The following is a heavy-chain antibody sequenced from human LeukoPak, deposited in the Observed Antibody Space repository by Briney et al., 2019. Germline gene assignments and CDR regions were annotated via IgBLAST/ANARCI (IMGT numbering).Heavy chain of an antibody. CDR3: ARDWQQFHLGN. J-gene: IGHJ4*02. CDR2: IHPGGKT. D-gene: IGHD6-13*01. V-gene: IGHV3-53*01. Sequence: GGSLRLSRVASGVSVSSSYMTWVRQAPGKGLEWVSVIHPGGKTYYADSVKGRFTIARDNSKNTLSLQMNSLRAEDTAVYYCARDWQQFHLGNWGQGTLVTVSS. CDR1: GVSVSSSY.